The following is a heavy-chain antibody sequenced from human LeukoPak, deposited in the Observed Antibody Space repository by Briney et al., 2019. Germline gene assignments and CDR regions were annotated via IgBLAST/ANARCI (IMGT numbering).Heavy chain of an antibody. CDR2: ISWNSGSI. CDR1: GFTFDDYA. J-gene: IGHJ3*02. V-gene: IGHV3-9*03. Sequence: PGGSLRLSCAASGFTFDDYAMHWVRQALGKGLEWVSGISWNSGSIGYADSVKGRFTISRDNAKNSLYLQMNSLRAEDMALYYCAKDRVAVATPLSAFDIWGQGTMVTVSS. D-gene: IGHD6-19*01. CDR3: AKDRVAVATPLSAFDI.